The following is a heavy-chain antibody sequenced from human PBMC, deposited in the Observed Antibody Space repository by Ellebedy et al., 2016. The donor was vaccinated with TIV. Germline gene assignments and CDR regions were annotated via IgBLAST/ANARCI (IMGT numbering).Heavy chain of an antibody. J-gene: IGHJ4*02. CDR2: ITNDGRSQ. V-gene: IGHV3-30*18. Sequence: PGGSLRLSCAASGFTFSAFGMHWVRQAPGKGLEWVAVITNDGRSQYYADSVMGRFTISRDNSKTTLYLQMSSLRAEDTAVYYCAKEIHDSGGDWGQGTLVTVSS. CDR3: AKEIHDSGGD. CDR1: GFTFSAFG. D-gene: IGHD4-23*01.